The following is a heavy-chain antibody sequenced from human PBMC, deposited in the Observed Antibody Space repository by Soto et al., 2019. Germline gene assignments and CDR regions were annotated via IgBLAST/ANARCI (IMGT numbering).Heavy chain of an antibody. V-gene: IGHV3-72*01. D-gene: IGHD4-4*01. CDR2: IRNKANSYTT. J-gene: IGHJ4*01. CDR1: GFTFSDHY. CDR3: SRAGILTTPYYFDY. Sequence: GGSLRLSCAAFGFTFSDHYMDWVRQAPGKGLEWVGRIRNKANSYTTEYAASVKGRFTISRDDSKNLLFLQMYSLKTEDTAVYYCSRAGILTTPYYFDYWGQGTLV.